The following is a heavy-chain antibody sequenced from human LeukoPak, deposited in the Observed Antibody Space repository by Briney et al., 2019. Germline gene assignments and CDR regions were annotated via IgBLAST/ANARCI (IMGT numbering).Heavy chain of an antibody. CDR2: IKQDESEM. D-gene: IGHD2-8*02. V-gene: IGHV3-7*01. Sequence: PGGSLRLSCAASGFTFSNYWMSWVRQAPEKGLEWVAKIKQDESEMYYVDSVKGRFTISRDNAKNSVYLQMNSLRAEDTAVYYCASGWGPMVVSYWGQGTLVTVSS. J-gene: IGHJ4*02. CDR1: GFTFSNYW. CDR3: ASGWGPMVVSY.